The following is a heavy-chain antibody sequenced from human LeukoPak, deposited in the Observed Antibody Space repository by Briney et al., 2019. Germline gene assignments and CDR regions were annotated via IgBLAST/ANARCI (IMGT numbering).Heavy chain of an antibody. CDR3: VAYGGFRAFDI. CDR1: GGSISSYY. J-gene: IGHJ3*02. V-gene: IGHV4-59*08. CDR2: IYYSGST. Sequence: SETLSLTCTVSGGSISSYYWSWVRQPSGRGLEWIGYIYYSGSTNYNPSLKSRLTISLDTSKRQFSLKLSSVTAADTAVYYCVAYGGFRAFDIWGQGAMVAVS. D-gene: IGHD4-23*01.